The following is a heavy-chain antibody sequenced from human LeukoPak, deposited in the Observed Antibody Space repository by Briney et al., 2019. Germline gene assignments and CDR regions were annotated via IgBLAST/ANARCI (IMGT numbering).Heavy chain of an antibody. Sequence: ASVMVSCKASGYTFTSYYMHWVRQAPGQGLEWMGWINPNSGGTNYAQRFQGRVTMTTDTSTSTAYMELRSLRSDDTAVYYCARDRGVNCSGGSCYYWGYYFDYWGQGTLVTVSS. CDR1: GYTFTSYY. J-gene: IGHJ4*02. CDR3: ARDRGVNCSGGSCYYWGYYFDY. CDR2: INPNSGGT. D-gene: IGHD2-15*01. V-gene: IGHV1-2*02.